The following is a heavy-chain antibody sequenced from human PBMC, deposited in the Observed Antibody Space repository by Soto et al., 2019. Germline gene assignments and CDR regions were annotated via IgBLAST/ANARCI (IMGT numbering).Heavy chain of an antibody. CDR2: ITRDGYNK. CDR3: TKSSGGSSSVGMDY. CDR1: GFIFKNYA. D-gene: IGHD6-6*01. V-gene: IGHV3-30*04. J-gene: IGHJ4*02. Sequence: QVQLVESGGGVVQPGRSLRLSCAVSGFIFKNYALNWVRQAPGKGLEWVASITRDGYNKYYADSVKGRFTISRDNSTNTLSLQMTALRIEDSSVYYCTKSSGGSSSVGMDYWGQGTLVTVSS.